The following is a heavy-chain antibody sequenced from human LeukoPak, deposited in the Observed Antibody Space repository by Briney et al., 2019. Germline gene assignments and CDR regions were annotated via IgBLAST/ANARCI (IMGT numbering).Heavy chain of an antibody. CDR1: GFTFSSYW. J-gene: IGHJ4*02. V-gene: IGHV3-74*01. CDR2: INSEARST. Sequence: PGGSLRLSCAASGFTFSSYWMHWVRQAPGKGLVWVSRINSEARSTIYADYVKGRFTISRDNAKNTLYLQTNSLRAEDTAVYYCARGTQYSGDDYHYFDFWGQGTLVTVSS. D-gene: IGHD5-12*01. CDR3: ARGTQYSGDDYHYFDF.